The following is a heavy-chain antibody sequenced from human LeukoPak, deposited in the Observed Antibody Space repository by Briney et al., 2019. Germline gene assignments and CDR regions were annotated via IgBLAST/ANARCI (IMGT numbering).Heavy chain of an antibody. J-gene: IGHJ4*02. V-gene: IGHV3-7*05. CDR2: IKQDGSEK. Sequence: GGSLRLSCAASGFTFSSYWMSWVRQAPGKGLEWVANIKQDGSEKYYVDSVKGRFTISRDNAKNSLYLQMNSLRAEDTAVYYCARVGVIGYYDILTGYLNWHTGYFDYWGQGTLVTVSS. CDR3: ARVGVIGYYDILTGYLNWHTGYFDY. CDR1: GFTFSSYW. D-gene: IGHD3-9*01.